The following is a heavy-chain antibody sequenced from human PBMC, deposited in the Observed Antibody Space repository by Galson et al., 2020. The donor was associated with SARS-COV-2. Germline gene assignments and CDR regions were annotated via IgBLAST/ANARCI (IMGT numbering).Heavy chain of an antibody. CDR3: AKRSIYDPLCFFDS. J-gene: IGHJ4*02. Sequence: AGSLRLSCTASGFTFSDYAMSWVRQAPGKGLEWVSAIAGSGGTTYYADSMRGRFTISRDNSKNTLYLQMNSLRAEDAAVYFCAKRSIYDPLCFFDSWAREPWSPSPQ. V-gene: IGHV3-23*01. CDR1: GFTFSDYA. CDR2: IAGSGGTT. D-gene: IGHD3-16*01.